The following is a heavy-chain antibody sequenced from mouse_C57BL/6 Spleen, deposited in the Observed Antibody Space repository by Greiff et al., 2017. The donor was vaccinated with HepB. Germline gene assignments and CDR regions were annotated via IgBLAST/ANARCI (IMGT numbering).Heavy chain of an antibody. J-gene: IGHJ2*01. CDR2: IYPGDGDT. Sequence: LVESGPELVKPGASVKISCKASGYAFSSSWMNWVKQRPGKGLEWIGRIYPGDGDTNYNGKFKGKATLTADKSSSTAYMQLSSLTSEDSAVYFCARSDYYVGYWGQGTTLTVSS. CDR3: ARSDYYVGY. V-gene: IGHV1-82*01. CDR1: GYAFSSSW.